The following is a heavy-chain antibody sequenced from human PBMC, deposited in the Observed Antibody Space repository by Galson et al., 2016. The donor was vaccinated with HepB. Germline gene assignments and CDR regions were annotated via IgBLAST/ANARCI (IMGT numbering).Heavy chain of an antibody. CDR2: IKEDGNER. CDR1: GFTFSSYW. Sequence: SLRLSCAASGFTFSSYWMTWVRQAPGKGLEWVASIKEDGNERYYVDSVKGRFTVSRDNAKNSMYMQMNSLRAEDTAVYYCTTAFTINYYGTLIDYLGQGTLCTFSS. J-gene: IGHJ4*02. CDR3: TTAFTINYYGTLIDY. V-gene: IGHV3-7*01. D-gene: IGHD3-10*01.